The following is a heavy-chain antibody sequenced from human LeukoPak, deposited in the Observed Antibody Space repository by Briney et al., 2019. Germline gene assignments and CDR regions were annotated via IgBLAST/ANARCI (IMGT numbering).Heavy chain of an antibody. J-gene: IGHJ4*02. CDR1: GGSISSSSYY. Sequence: SETLSLTCTVSGGSISSSSYYWGWIRQPPGKGLEWIGSIYYSGSTYYNPSLKSRVTISVDTSKNQFSLKLSSVTAADTAVYYCARTRRSITMVPGVIKGYYFDYWGQGTLVTVSS. CDR3: ARTRRSITMVPGVIKGYYFDY. D-gene: IGHD3-10*01. CDR2: IYYSGST. V-gene: IGHV4-39*01.